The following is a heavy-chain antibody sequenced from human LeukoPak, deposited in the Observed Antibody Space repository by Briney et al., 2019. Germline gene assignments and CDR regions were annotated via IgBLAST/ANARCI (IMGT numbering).Heavy chain of an antibody. Sequence: SLTLSLTCTVSGGSISSGGYYWSWIRQHPGKGLEWLGYIYYSGSTYYNPSLKSRVTMSVDTSKNQFSLKLSSVTAADTAVYYCAHTRGGAYYYYGMDVWGQGTTVTVSS. V-gene: IGHV4-31*03. J-gene: IGHJ6*02. CDR3: AHTRGGAYYYYGMDV. D-gene: IGHD2-21*01. CDR1: GGSISSGGYY. CDR2: IYYSGST.